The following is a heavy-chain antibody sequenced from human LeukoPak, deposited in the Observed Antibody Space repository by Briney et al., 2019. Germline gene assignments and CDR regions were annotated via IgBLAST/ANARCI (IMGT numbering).Heavy chain of an antibody. Sequence: ASVKVSCKASGYTFTSYGISWVRQAPGQGLEWMGIINPSGGSTSYAQKFQGRVTMTRDTSTSTVYMELSSLRSEDTAVYYCARVVGRPYSSGWGYWGQGTLVTVSS. CDR2: INPSGGST. V-gene: IGHV1-46*01. CDR3: ARVVGRPYSSGWGY. J-gene: IGHJ4*02. D-gene: IGHD6-19*01. CDR1: GYTFTSYG.